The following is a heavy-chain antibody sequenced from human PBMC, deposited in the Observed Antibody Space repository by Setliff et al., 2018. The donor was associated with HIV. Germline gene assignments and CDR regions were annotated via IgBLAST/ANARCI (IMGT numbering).Heavy chain of an antibody. CDR1: GYSISSGYF. CDR3: ARETDSSGWFFDY. J-gene: IGHJ4*02. V-gene: IGHV4-38-2*02. D-gene: IGHD6-19*01. CDR2: MFHSGST. Sequence: SETLSLTCAVSGYSISSGYFWAWIRQPPGKGLEWIGSMFHSGSTYYSPSLRSRVTLSLDRSDNHFSLSLSSVTAADTAVYYCARETDSSGWFFDYWGQGTLVTVSS.